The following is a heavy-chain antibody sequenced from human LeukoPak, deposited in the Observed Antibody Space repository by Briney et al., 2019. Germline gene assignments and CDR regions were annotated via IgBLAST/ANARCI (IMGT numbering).Heavy chain of an antibody. V-gene: IGHV3-21*04. CDR2: ISSSSSYI. Sequence: GGSLRLSCAASGFTFSSYSMDWVRQAPGKGLEWVASISSSSSYIYYADSVKGRFTISRDNAKNSLYLQMNSLRAEDTAVYYCAHSGYFHFDYWGQGTLATVSS. D-gene: IGHD3-22*01. CDR3: AHSGYFHFDY. J-gene: IGHJ4*02. CDR1: GFTFSSYS.